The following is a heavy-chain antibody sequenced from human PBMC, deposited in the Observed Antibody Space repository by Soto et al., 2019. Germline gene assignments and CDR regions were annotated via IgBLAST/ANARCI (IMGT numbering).Heavy chain of an antibody. J-gene: IGHJ4*02. V-gene: IGHV1-69*13. CDR2: IIPMLDTP. Sequence: SVKVSCKSPGDTFSDYVISWVRQAPGQGLEWMGDIIPMLDTPNYAQKFQGRVTITADESTSTAYMEVSSLRSEDTAVYYCASGIPVTGTASFDYWGRGTLVTVSS. D-gene: IGHD6-19*01. CDR3: ASGIPVTGTASFDY. CDR1: GDTFSDYV.